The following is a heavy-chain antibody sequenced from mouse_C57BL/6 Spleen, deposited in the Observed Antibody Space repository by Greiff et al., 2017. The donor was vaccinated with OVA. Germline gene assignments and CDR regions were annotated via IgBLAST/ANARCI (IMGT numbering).Heavy chain of an antibody. V-gene: IGHV5-17*01. CDR3: ARKDYALYYFDY. D-gene: IGHD1-1*01. Sequence: DVKLVESGGGLVKPGGSLKLSCAASGFTFSDYGMHWVRQAPEKGLEWVAYISSGSSTIYYADTVKGRFTISRDNAKNTLFLQMTSLRSEDTAMYYCARKDYALYYFDYWGQGTTLTVSS. J-gene: IGHJ2*01. CDR1: GFTFSDYG. CDR2: ISSGSSTI.